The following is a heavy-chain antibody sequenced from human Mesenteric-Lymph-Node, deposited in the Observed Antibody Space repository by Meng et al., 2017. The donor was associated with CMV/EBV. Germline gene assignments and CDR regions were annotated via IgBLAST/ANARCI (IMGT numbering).Heavy chain of an antibody. D-gene: IGHD2-15*01. V-gene: IGHV3-30*04. CDR2: ISFDGSNE. Sequence: GESLKISCAASGFTFSSYTLHWVRQAPGKGLEWVALISFDGSNEYNADFVKGRFTISRDNSKSTLYLQMNSLRVEDTAVYYCARGGRGVVAATPDYWGQGTLVTVSS. CDR1: GFTFSSYT. CDR3: ARGGRGVVAATPDY. J-gene: IGHJ4*02.